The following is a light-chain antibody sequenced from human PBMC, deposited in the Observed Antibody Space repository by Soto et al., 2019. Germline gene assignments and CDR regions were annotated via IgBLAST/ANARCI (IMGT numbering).Light chain of an antibody. CDR1: QSVSSNY. V-gene: IGKV3-20*01. CDR3: QQYGSSPIT. CDR2: GAS. Sequence: EIVLTQSPATLSLSPGERVTLSCRASQSVSSNYLAWYQQKPGQAPRPLIYGASSRATGLQDRFSGSGSGADFSLTISRLEPEDFVVYYCQQYGSSPITFGQGTRLEIK. J-gene: IGKJ5*01.